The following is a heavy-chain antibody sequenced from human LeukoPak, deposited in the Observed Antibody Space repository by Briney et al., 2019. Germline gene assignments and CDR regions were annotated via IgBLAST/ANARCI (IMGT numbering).Heavy chain of an antibody. CDR1: GGSISSYY. D-gene: IGHD3-22*01. CDR2: IYYSGST. J-gene: IGHJ4*02. Sequence: SETLSLTCTVSGGSISSYYWSWIRQPPGKGLEWIGYIYYSGSTNYNPSLKSRVTISVDTSKNQFSLKLSSVTAADTAVYYCARVRGGYYDSSGYSDPYYFDYWGQGTLVAVSS. CDR3: ARVRGGYYDSSGYSDPYYFDY. V-gene: IGHV4-59*01.